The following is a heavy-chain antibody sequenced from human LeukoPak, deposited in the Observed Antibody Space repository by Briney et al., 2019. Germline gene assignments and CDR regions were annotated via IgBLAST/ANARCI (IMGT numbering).Heavy chain of an antibody. D-gene: IGHD3-3*01. CDR1: GGSISSYY. CDR3: ARSRYDFWSGYTNDAFDI. Sequence: SETLSLTCTVSGGSISSYYWSWIRQPPGKGLEWIGYIYYSGSTNYNPSLKSRVTISVGTSKNQFSLKLSSVTAADTAVYYCARSRYDFWSGYTNDAFDIWGQGTMVTVSS. V-gene: IGHV4-59*01. J-gene: IGHJ3*02. CDR2: IYYSGST.